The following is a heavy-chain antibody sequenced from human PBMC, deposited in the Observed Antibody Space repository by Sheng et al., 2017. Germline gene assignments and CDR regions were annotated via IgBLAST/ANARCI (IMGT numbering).Heavy chain of an antibody. Sequence: QVQLQESGPGLVKPSETLSLTCAVSGYSISSGYYWGWIRQPPGKGLEWIGSIYHSGSTYYNPSLKSRVTISVDTSKNQFSLKLSSVTAADTAVYYCARDRGIAVAGSFLRWFDPWGQGTLVTVSS. CDR3: ARDRGIAVAGSFLRWFDP. J-gene: IGHJ5*02. CDR1: GYSISSGYY. V-gene: IGHV4-38-2*02. D-gene: IGHD6-19*01. CDR2: IYHSGST.